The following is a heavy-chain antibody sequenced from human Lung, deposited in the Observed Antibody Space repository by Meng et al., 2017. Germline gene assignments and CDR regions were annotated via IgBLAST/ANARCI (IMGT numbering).Heavy chain of an antibody. V-gene: IGHV4-61*02. D-gene: IGHD6-13*01. Sequence: SEPLSLTCTVPGCPISSGSYYWSWIRQPAGKGLEWIGRIYTSGSTNYNPSLKSRVTISVDTSKNQFSLKLSSVTAADTAVYYCARGEQQLVLYYYYGMDVWGQGTTVTVSS. CDR3: ARGEQQLVLYYYYGMDV. CDR2: IYTSGST. J-gene: IGHJ6*02. CDR1: GCPISSGSYY.